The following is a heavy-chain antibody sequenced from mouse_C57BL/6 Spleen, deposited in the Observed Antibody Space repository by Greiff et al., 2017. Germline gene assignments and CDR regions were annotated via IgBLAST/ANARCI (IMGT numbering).Heavy chain of an antibody. V-gene: IGHV1-5*01. J-gene: IGHJ2*01. CDR3: TSTTKDRGYFDY. CDR1: GYTFTSYW. CDR2: IYPGNSDT. D-gene: IGHD2-12*01. Sequence: EVQLQQSGSVLARPGASVKMSCKTSGYTFTSYWMHWVKQRPGQGLEWIGAIYPGNSDTSYNQKFKGKAKLTAVTSASTAYMELSSLTNEDSAVYYCTSTTKDRGYFDYWGHGTTLTVSS.